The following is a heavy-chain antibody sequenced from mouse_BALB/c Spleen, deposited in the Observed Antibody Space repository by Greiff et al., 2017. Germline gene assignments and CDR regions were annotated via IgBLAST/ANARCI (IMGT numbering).Heavy chain of an antibody. J-gene: IGHJ4*01. CDR2: IDPANGNT. Sequence: EVQLQESGAELVKPGASVKLSCTASGFNIKDTYMHWVKQRPEQGLEWIGRIDPANGNTKYDPKFQGKATIAADTSSNTAYLQLSSLTSEDTAVYYCARSGYGNYGGAMDYWGQGTSVTVSS. D-gene: IGHD2-10*02. CDR1: GFNIKDTY. V-gene: IGHV14-3*02. CDR3: ARSGYGNYGGAMDY.